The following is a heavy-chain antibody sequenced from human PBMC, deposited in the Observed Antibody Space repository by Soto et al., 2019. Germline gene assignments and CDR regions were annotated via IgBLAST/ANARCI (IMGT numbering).Heavy chain of an antibody. D-gene: IGHD5-12*01. CDR2: IIPILGIA. CDR3: ATGGGGYDQDAFDI. Sequence: QVQLVQSGAEVKKPGSSVKVSCKASGGTFSSYTISWVRQAPGQGLEWMGRIIPILGIANYAQKFQGRVTITADKSTSTAYMELSRLRSEDTDVYYCATGGGGYDQDAFDIWGQGTMVTVSS. CDR1: GGTFSSYT. J-gene: IGHJ3*02. V-gene: IGHV1-69*02.